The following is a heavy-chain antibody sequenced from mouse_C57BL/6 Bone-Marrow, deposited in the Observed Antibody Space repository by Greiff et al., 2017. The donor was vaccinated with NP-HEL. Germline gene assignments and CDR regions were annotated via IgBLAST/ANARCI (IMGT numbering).Heavy chain of an antibody. CDR3: TREPYYGSSYWYFDV. V-gene: IGHV5-9-1*02. D-gene: IGHD1-1*01. CDR1: GFTFSSYA. CDR2: ISSGGDYI. Sequence: EVKLMESGDGLVKPGGSLTLSCAASGFTFSSYAMSWVRQTPEKRLEWVAYISSGGDYIYYADTVKGRFTISRDNARNTLYLQMSSLKSEDTAMYYCTREPYYGSSYWYFDVWGTGTTVTVSS. J-gene: IGHJ1*03.